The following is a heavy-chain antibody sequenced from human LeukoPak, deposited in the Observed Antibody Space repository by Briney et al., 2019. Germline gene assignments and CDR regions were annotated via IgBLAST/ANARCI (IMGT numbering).Heavy chain of an antibody. Sequence: SVKVSCKASGGTFSSCAISWVRQAPGQGLEWMGGIIPIFGTANYAQKFQGRVTITADKSTSTAYMELSSLRSEDTAVYYCANDTSGYCSGGSCYYRWGQGTLVTVSS. CDR2: IIPIFGTA. J-gene: IGHJ4*02. V-gene: IGHV1-69*06. D-gene: IGHD2-15*01. CDR3: ANDTSGYCSGGSCYYR. CDR1: GGTFSSCA.